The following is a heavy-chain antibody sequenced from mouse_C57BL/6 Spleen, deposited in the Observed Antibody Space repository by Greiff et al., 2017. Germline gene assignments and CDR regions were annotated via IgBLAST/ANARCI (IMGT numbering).Heavy chain of an antibody. CDR2: IDPSDSYT. CDR1: GYTFTSYW. J-gene: IGHJ2*01. Sequence: QVQLQQSGAELVRPGTSVKLSCKASGYTFTSYWMHWVKQRPGQGLEWIGVIDPSDSYTNYNQKFKGKATLTVDTSSSTAYMQLSSLTSEDSAVYYCARRPSSYYFDYWGQGTTLTVSS. CDR3: ARRPSSYYFDY. V-gene: IGHV1-59*01. D-gene: IGHD1-1*01.